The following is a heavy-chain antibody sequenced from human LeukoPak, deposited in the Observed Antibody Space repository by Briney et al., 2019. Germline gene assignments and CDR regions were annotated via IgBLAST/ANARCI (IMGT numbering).Heavy chain of an antibody. CDR2: ISASGDNT. J-gene: IGHJ4*02. V-gene: IGHV3-23*01. Sequence: GGSLRLSCAASGFTFRNYAMTWVRQAPGKGLEWVSAISASGDNTYYADSLRGRFTISRDNSKNTLYLQMNSLRVEDTAVCYCASGGGYGDNDFWGQGTLATVSS. CDR1: GFTFRNYA. D-gene: IGHD3-22*01. CDR3: ASGGGYGDNDF.